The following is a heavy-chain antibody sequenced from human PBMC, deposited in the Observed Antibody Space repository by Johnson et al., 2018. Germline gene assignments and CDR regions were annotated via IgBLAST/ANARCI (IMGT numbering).Heavy chain of an antibody. CDR2: ISYDGSNK. CDR1: GFTFSSYA. D-gene: IGHD3-22*01. CDR3: AKARDSSGYYWTYYGMDV. Sequence: QVQLVESGGGVVQPGRSLRLSCAASGFTFSSYAMHWVRQAPGKGLEWVAVISYDGSNKYYADSVKGRFSISRDNSKNTLYLQMNSLRAEDTAVYYCAKARDSSGYYWTYYGMDVWGQGTTVTVSS. V-gene: IGHV3-30*04. J-gene: IGHJ6*02.